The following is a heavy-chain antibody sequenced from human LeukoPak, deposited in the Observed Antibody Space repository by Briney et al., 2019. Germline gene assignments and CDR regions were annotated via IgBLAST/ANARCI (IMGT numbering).Heavy chain of an antibody. J-gene: IGHJ4*02. CDR1: GFTFSSYG. CDR3: AKGFIVVGGYYPSRLPVPFDY. Sequence: GGSLRLSCAASGFTFSSYGMSWVRQAPGKGLEWVSAISGSGGSTYYADSVKGRFTISRDNPKNTLYLQMNSLRAEDTAVYYCAKGFIVVGGYYPSRLPVPFDYWGQGTLVTVSS. D-gene: IGHD3-22*01. V-gene: IGHV3-23*01. CDR2: ISGSGGST.